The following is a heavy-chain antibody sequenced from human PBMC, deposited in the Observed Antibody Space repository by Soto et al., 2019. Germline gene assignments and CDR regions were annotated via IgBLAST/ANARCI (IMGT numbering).Heavy chain of an antibody. CDR2: IYYSGST. CDR1: GGSIISGDYY. J-gene: IGHJ3*02. V-gene: IGHV4-30-4*01. Sequence: SETLSLTCTVSGGSIISGDYYWILIRQAPGKGLEWIGYIYYSGSTYYNPSLKSRVTISVDTSKNQFSLKLSSVTAADTAVYYCGRYSGSYLGAFDIWGQGTMVTVSS. CDR3: GRYSGSYLGAFDI. D-gene: IGHD1-26*01.